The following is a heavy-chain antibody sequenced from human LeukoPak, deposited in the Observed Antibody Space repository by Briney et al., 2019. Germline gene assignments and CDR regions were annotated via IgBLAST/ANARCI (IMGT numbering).Heavy chain of an antibody. Sequence: SVKVSCKASGGTFSSYAISWVRQAPGQGLEWMGRIIPILGKANYAQKFQGRVTITADKSTSTAYMELSSLRAEDTAVYYCAKDDGPFTYYYDSSGRAYWGQGTLVTVSS. J-gene: IGHJ4*02. V-gene: IGHV1-69*04. CDR1: GGTFSSYA. CDR2: IIPILGKA. CDR3: AKDDGPFTYYYDSSGRAY. D-gene: IGHD3-22*01.